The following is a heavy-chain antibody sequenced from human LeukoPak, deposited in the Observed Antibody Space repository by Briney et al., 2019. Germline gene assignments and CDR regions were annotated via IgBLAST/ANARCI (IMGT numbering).Heavy chain of an antibody. CDR2: IYYSGSP. J-gene: IGHJ4*02. CDR1: DGSLINYY. Sequence: PSETLSLTCGVYDGSLINYYCHWIRQAPGKGLEWIGFIYYSGSPNYNPSLKSRGTISVDTSKNQFSLKLTSVTVADTAVYYCARGDPADFDYWGQGTLVTVSS. D-gene: IGHD5-24*01. CDR3: ARGDPADFDY. V-gene: IGHV4-59*12.